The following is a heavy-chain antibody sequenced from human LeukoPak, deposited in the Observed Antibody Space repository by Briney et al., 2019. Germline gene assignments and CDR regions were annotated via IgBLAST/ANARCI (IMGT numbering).Heavy chain of an antibody. Sequence: SETLSLICAVSGGSISSSNWWSWVRQPPGKGLEWIGEIYHSGSTNYNPSLKSRVTISVDKSKNQFSLKLSSVTAADTAVYYCARDLAVSSSSNWFDPWGQGTLVTVSS. J-gene: IGHJ5*02. V-gene: IGHV4-4*02. CDR3: ARDLAVSSSSNWFDP. CDR2: IYHSGST. D-gene: IGHD6-6*01. CDR1: GGSISSSNW.